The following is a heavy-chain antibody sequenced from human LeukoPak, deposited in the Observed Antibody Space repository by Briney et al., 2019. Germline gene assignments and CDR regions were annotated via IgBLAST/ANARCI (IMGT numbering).Heavy chain of an antibody. CDR2: ISYDGSNK. Sequence: GGSLRLSCAASGFTFSSYGMHWVRQAPGKGLEWVAVISYDGSNKYYADSVKGRFTISRDNSKNTLYLQMNSLRAEDTAVYYCAREDRYSSPGDYWGQGTLVTVSS. CDR1: GFTFSSYG. V-gene: IGHV3-30*03. J-gene: IGHJ4*02. D-gene: IGHD6-13*01. CDR3: AREDRYSSPGDY.